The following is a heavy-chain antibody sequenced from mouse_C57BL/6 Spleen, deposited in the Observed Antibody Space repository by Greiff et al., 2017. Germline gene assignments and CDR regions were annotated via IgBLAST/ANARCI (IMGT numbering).Heavy chain of an antibody. V-gene: IGHV2-5*01. Sequence: QVQLQQSGPGLVQPSQSLSITCTVSGFSLTSYGVHWVRQSPGKGLEWMGVIWSGGSTDYNAAFMSRLSITKDNSKSQVFSKMNSLQADDTAIYYCAKGAGYDDAMDYWGQGTSVTVSS. J-gene: IGHJ4*01. CDR3: AKGAGYDDAMDY. CDR1: GFSLTSYG. D-gene: IGHD2-12*01. CDR2: IWSGGST.